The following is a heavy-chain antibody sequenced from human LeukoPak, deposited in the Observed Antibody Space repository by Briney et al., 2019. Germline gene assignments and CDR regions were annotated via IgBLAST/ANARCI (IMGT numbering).Heavy chain of an antibody. D-gene: IGHD1-1*01. CDR3: ANVPAVPSKFFEFSFAD. CDR2: LSGRGGTT. V-gene: IGHV3-23*01. CDR1: GFTFSGYW. J-gene: IGHJ4*02. Sequence: PGGSLRLSCAASGFTFSGYWMSWVRQAPGKGLEWVSTLSGRGGTTYYADSVKGRFTISRDNSKNTLYLQMHSLRADDTAVYFCANVPAVPSKFFEFSFADWGQGTLVTVSS.